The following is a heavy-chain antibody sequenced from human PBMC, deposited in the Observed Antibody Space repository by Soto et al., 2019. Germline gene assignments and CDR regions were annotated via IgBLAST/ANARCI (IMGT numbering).Heavy chain of an antibody. CDR1: GYSISSGYY. CDR2: IYHSGST. Sequence: SETLSLTCAVSGYSISSGYYWGWIRQPPGKGLEWIGSIYHSGSTYYNPSLKSRVTISVDTSKNQFSLKLSSVTAADTAVYYCARGAKQLVTPWGQGTLVTV. V-gene: IGHV4-38-2*01. J-gene: IGHJ5*02. CDR3: ARGAKQLVTP. D-gene: IGHD6-6*01.